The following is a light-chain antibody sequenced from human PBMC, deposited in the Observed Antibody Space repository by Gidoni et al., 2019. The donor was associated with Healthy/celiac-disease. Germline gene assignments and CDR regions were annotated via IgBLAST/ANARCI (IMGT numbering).Light chain of an antibody. J-gene: IGKJ1*01. V-gene: IGKV1D-12*01. Sequence: DIQLTETPSSVSASVGDRVTITCRASQVISSWLAWYQQKPGKAPNLLIYAASSLQSGVPSRFSGSGSGTDFTLTISSLQPEDFATYYCQQANSFPPRTFGQGTKVEIK. CDR2: AAS. CDR3: QQANSFPPRT. CDR1: QVISSW.